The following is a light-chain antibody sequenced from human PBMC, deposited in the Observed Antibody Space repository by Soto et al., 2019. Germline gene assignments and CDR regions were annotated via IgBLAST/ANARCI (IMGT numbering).Light chain of an antibody. CDR3: SSYTSSSTRV. CDR1: SSDVGGYNY. J-gene: IGLJ1*01. V-gene: IGLV2-14*01. Sequence: QSALTQPASVSGSPGQSITISCTGTSSDVGGYNYVSWYQHHPGKAPKLMICEVSNRPSGVSNRFSGSKSGNTASLTISGLQAEDEADYYCSSYTSSSTRVFGTGTKLTVL. CDR2: EVS.